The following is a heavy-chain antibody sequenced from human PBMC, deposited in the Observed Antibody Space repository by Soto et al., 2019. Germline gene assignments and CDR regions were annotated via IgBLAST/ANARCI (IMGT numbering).Heavy chain of an antibody. CDR1: GYSFTNFH. CDR3: ERDVIGHDNSGTIAYYFDH. D-gene: IGHD1-7*01. Sequence: QVQLSQFGAEVKKPGASVKVSCKASGYSFTNFHIHWVRQAPGQGLEWMGMIDPSGGITRDAQRLQGRITMTRDASTSTVNMELRSLTSEDTAVYYCERDVIGHDNSGTIAYYFDHWGQGTLVTVSS. V-gene: IGHV1-46*01. J-gene: IGHJ4*02. CDR2: IDPSGGIT.